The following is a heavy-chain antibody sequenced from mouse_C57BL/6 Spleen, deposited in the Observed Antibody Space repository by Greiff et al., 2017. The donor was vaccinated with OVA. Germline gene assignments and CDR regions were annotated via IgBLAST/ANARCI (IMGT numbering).Heavy chain of an antibody. D-gene: IGHD1-1*01. J-gene: IGHJ2*01. CDR3: ARSLYYGSSWDY. Sequence: QVQLKQSGAELARPGASVKMSCKASGYTFTSYTMHWVKQRPGQGLEWIGYINPSSGYTKYNQKFKDKATLTADKSSSTAYMQLSSLTSEDSAVYYCARSLYYGSSWDYWGQGTTLTVSS. CDR2: INPSSGYT. V-gene: IGHV1-4*01. CDR1: GYTFTSYT.